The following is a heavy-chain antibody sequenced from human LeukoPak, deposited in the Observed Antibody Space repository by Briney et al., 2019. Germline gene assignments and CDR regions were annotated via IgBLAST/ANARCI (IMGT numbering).Heavy chain of an antibody. D-gene: IGHD6-6*01. V-gene: IGHV3-23*01. J-gene: IGHJ4*02. CDR2: ISGSGGST. CDR3: AKDLYRSLN. Sequence: PGGSLRLSCAASGFIFSSYAISWVRQAPGRWLEWVSGISGSGGSTYYADSVKGRFTISRDNSKSKLYLQMNSLRAEDTAVYYCAKDLYRSLNWGQGTLVTVSS. CDR1: GFIFSSYA.